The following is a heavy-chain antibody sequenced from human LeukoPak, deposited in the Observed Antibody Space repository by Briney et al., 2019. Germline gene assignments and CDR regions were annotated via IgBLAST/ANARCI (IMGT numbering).Heavy chain of an antibody. V-gene: IGHV1-46*01. CDR2: INSSGGST. J-gene: IGHJ3*02. D-gene: IGHD5-18*01. CDR1: GYTFTNYY. Sequence: GASVKVSCKASGYTFTNYYMHWVRLAPGQGLEWMGIINSSGGSTSYAQKFQGRVTMTRDTSTSTVYMELSSLRSEDTAVYYCARDRRGLDTAMPSNDAFDIWGHGTMVTVSS. CDR3: ARDRRGLDTAMPSNDAFDI.